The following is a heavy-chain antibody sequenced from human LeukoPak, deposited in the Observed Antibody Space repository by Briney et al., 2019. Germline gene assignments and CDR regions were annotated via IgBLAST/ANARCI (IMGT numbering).Heavy chain of an antibody. J-gene: IGHJ4*02. CDR3: ARAYYDSSGLGFDY. Sequence: ASVKVSCRASGYTFTDYYIHWVRQAPGQGLEWMGRINPNSGGTNYAQKFQGRVTMTRGTSISTAYMELSRLRSDDTAVYYCARAYYDSSGLGFDYWGQGTLVTLSS. V-gene: IGHV1-2*06. CDR2: INPNSGGT. D-gene: IGHD3-22*01. CDR1: GYTFTDYY.